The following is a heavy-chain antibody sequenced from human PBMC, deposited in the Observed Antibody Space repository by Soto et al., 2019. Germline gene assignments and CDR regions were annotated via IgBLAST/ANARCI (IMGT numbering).Heavy chain of an antibody. CDR3: ARVLYNFRNGYGMHV. J-gene: IGHJ6*02. D-gene: IGHD3-3*01. Sequence: ASVKVSCKAFGYTLSSYYLHLVRQARGQGLEWMGVINPKTGRTTYAQKFQGRVTMTSDTSTSTVYMELNSLGSEDTAIYYCARVLYNFRNGYGMHVWGQGTTV. CDR2: INPKTGRT. CDR1: GYTLSSYY. V-gene: IGHV1-46*01.